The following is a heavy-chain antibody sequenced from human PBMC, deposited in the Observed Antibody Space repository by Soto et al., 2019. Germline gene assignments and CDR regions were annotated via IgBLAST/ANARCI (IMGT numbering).Heavy chain of an antibody. CDR3: ARVTVAGSKGMDV. CDR2: IIPIFGTA. CDR1: GGTFSSYA. Sequence: SVKVSFKASGGTFSSYAISWVRQAPGQGLEWMGGIIPIFGTANYAQKFQGRVTITAXXXXXXAXMELSSLRSEDTAVYYCARVTVAGSKGMDVWG. V-gene: IGHV1-69*06. D-gene: IGHD4-17*01. J-gene: IGHJ6*02.